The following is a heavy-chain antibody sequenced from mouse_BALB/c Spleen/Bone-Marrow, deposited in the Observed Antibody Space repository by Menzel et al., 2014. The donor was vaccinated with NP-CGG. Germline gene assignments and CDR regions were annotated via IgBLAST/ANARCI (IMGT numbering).Heavy chain of an antibody. V-gene: IGHV5-17*02. J-gene: IGHJ4*01. D-gene: IGHD2-2*01. Sequence: DVMLVESGGGLVQPGGPRKLSCAASGFTFSSFGMHWVRQAPEKGLEWVAYISSGSSTIYYADTVKGRFTISRDNPKNTLFLQMTSLRSEDTAMYYCARSPYGYDGRDYWGQGTSVTVSS. CDR2: ISSGSSTI. CDR1: GFTFSSFG. CDR3: ARSPYGYDGRDY.